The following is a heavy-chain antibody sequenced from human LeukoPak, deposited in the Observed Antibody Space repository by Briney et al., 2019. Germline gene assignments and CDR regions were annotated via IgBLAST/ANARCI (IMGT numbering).Heavy chain of an antibody. CDR3: ATTYPLFDY. Sequence: GGSLRLSCAASGFTFSTYSMNWVRQAPGKGLEWVPSISRSSTYIYYADSVKGRFTISRDNAENSLYLQMNSLRAEDTAVYYCATTYPLFDYWGQGTLVTVSS. CDR2: ISRSSTYI. V-gene: IGHV3-21*01. CDR1: GFTFSTYS. J-gene: IGHJ4*02.